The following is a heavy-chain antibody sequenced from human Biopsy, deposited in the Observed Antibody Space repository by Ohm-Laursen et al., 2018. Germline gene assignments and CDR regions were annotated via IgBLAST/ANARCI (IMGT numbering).Heavy chain of an antibody. CDR3: ARLAQIYGDSPFDP. V-gene: IGHV1-69*13. CDR1: GAIFSNYA. J-gene: IGHJ5*02. Sequence: TVKIACKASGAIFSNYAITWVRQAPGQGLEWMGGIIPLFGAPNYAQKFQGRLTITADESKSTTYMELSSLRSEDTAVYYCARLAQIYGDSPFDPWGQGTLVTVSS. CDR2: IIPLFGAP. D-gene: IGHD4-17*01.